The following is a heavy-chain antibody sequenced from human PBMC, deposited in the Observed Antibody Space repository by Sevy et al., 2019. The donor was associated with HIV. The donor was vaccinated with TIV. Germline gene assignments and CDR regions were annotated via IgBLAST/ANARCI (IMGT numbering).Heavy chain of an antibody. V-gene: IGHV3-23*01. CDR1: GFIFNSHA. Sequence: GGSLRLSCAAAGFIFNSHAMSWVRQAPGKGLEWVSTISGSGGYTYYADSVKGRFTISRDNSKNTLYLQMNSLRAEDTAVYYCARVSVYYYDSSGYYTTGNAFDIWGQGTMVTVSS. D-gene: IGHD3-22*01. CDR2: ISGSGGYT. CDR3: ARVSVYYYDSSGYYTTGNAFDI. J-gene: IGHJ3*02.